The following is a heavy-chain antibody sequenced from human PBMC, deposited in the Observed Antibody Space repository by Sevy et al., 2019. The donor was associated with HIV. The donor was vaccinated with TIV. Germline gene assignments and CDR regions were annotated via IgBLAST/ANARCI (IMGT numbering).Heavy chain of an antibody. J-gene: IGHJ4*02. D-gene: IGHD6-25*01. Sequence: GSLRLSCVASGFTFCDHYMEWVRQAPGKGLEWVGRTRNKADGYTTEYAASVKGRFTISRDDSKNSLYVQMNSLKTEDTAVYYCSTHAGIAAAGRVFDYWGQGTLVTVSS. CDR3: STHAGIAAAGRVFDY. CDR2: TRNKADGYTT. V-gene: IGHV3-72*01. CDR1: GFTFCDHY.